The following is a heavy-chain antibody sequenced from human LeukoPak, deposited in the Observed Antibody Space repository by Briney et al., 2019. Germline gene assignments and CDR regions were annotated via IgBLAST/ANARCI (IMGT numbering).Heavy chain of an antibody. V-gene: IGHV3-48*03. CDR2: ISSSGSDI. CDR1: GFTFSNYE. J-gene: IGHJ4*02. Sequence: QTGGSLRLSCAASGFTFSNYEMHWVRQAPGKGLEWVSYISSSGSDIYYADSVKGRFTISRDNAKNSLYLHMNSLRAEDTAVYYCARGVIAAGGNDFDYWGQGTLVTVSS. D-gene: IGHD6-13*01. CDR3: ARGVIAAGGNDFDY.